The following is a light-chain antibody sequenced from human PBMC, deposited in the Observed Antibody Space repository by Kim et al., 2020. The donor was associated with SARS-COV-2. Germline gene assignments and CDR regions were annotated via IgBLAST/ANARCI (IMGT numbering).Light chain of an antibody. CDR3: QQYIRFPYT. Sequence: ASVGDRVTITCRASETISTYLAWYQHKPGKAPNLLIYLASNLESGVSSRFSGTGSGTEFTLTINSLQPDDFATYYCQQYIRFPYTFGQGTKLEI. CDR1: ETISTY. J-gene: IGKJ2*01. CDR2: LAS. V-gene: IGKV1-5*03.